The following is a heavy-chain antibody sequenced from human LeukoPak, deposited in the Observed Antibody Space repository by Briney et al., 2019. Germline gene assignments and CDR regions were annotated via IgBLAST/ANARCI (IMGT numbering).Heavy chain of an antibody. V-gene: IGHV1-18*01. D-gene: IGHD3-10*01. Sequence: ASVKVSCKASGYTFTSYDINWVRQAPGQGLEWMGWIGAYNGNTNYAQKLQGRVTMTTDTSTSTAYMELRSLRSDDTAVYYCARGPDVYYGSGSYSFDEWGQGTLVTVSS. CDR1: GYTFTSYD. CDR3: ARGPDVYYGSGSYSFDE. J-gene: IGHJ4*02. CDR2: IGAYNGNT.